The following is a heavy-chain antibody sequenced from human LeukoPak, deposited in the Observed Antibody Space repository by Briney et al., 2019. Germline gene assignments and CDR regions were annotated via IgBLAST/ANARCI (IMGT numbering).Heavy chain of an antibody. Sequence: ASVKVSCKASGGTFSSYAISWVRQAPGKGLEWMGGFDPEDGETIYAQKFQGRVTMTEDTSTDTAYMELSSLRSEDTAVYYCATARDYSLDYWGQGTLVTVSS. J-gene: IGHJ4*02. CDR2: FDPEDGET. CDR1: GGTFSSYA. CDR3: ATARDYSLDY. V-gene: IGHV1-24*01. D-gene: IGHD3-10*01.